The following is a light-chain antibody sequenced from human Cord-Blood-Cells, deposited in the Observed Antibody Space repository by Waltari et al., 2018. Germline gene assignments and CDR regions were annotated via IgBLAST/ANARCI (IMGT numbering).Light chain of an antibody. V-gene: IGKV1-39*01. CDR3: QQSYSTPP. Sequence: DIQMTQSTSSLSASVGDRVTITCRASQSISSYLNWYQQKPGKAPKLLIYAASSLQSGVPSWFSSSRARTDFTLTISSLQPEDFATYYCQQSYSTPPFGQGTKVEIK. CDR1: QSISSY. CDR2: AAS. J-gene: IGKJ1*01.